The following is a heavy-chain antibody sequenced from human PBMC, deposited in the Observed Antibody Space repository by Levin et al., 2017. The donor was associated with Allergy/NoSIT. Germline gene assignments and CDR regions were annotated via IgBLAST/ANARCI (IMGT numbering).Heavy chain of an antibody. V-gene: IGHV3-53*01. Sequence: GESLKISCAASGFTVSSNYMSWVRQAPGKGLEWVSVIYSGGSTYYADSVKGRFTISRDNSKNTLYLQMNSLRAEDTAVYYCARDRKRGRLDAFDIWGQGTMVTVSS. CDR2: IYSGGST. D-gene: IGHD3-16*01. J-gene: IGHJ3*02. CDR3: ARDRKRGRLDAFDI. CDR1: GFTVSSNY.